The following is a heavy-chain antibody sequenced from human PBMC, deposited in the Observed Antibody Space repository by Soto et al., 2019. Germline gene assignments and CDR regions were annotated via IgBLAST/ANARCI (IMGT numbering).Heavy chain of an antibody. Sequence: GASVKVSCKASGYTFTGYYMHWVRQAPGQGLEWMGWINPNSGGTNYAQKFQGRVTMTRDTSISTAYMELSRLRSDDTAVYYCARIHSYYDFWSGPMGQNWFDPWGQGTLVTVSS. CDR2: INPNSGGT. CDR1: GYTFTGYY. V-gene: IGHV1-2*02. J-gene: IGHJ5*02. CDR3: ARIHSYYDFWSGPMGQNWFDP. D-gene: IGHD3-3*01.